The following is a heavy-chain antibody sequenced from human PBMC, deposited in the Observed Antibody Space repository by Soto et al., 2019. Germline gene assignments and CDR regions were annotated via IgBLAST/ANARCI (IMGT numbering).Heavy chain of an antibody. Sequence: PWGSLRLSCAASGFTFSSYSMNWVRQAPGKGLEWVSSISSSSSYIYYADSVKGRFTISRDNAKNSLYLQMNSLRAEDTAVYYCARDLAAAEYYYYYGMDVWGQGTTVTVSS. CDR1: GFTFSSYS. CDR3: ARDLAAAEYYYYYGMDV. J-gene: IGHJ6*02. CDR2: ISSSSSYI. D-gene: IGHD6-13*01. V-gene: IGHV3-21*01.